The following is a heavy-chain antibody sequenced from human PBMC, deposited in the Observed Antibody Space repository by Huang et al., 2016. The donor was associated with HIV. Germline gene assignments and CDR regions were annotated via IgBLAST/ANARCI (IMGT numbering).Heavy chain of an antibody. J-gene: IGHJ5*02. V-gene: IGHV5-51*01. D-gene: IGHD6-13*01. Sequence: EVQLVQSGAEVKKPGESLKISCKGSGYSFTSYWIGWVRQMPGKGLEWMGIIYPGDSDTRYSPSFQGKVTISADKSSSTAYLRWSSLKASDSAMYYCARHLAPIAAAGSSWFDPWGQGTLVTVSS. CDR2: IYPGDSDT. CDR1: GYSFTSYW. CDR3: ARHLAPIAAAGSSWFDP.